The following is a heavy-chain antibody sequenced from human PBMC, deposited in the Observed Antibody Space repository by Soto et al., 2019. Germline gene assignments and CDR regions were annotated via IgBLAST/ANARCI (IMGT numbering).Heavy chain of an antibody. CDR2: IYYSGST. Sequence: PSETLSLTCTVSGGSISSYYWSWIRQPPGKGLEWIGYIYYSGSTNYNPSLKSRVTISVDTSKNQFSLKLSSVTAADTAVYYCASEGRYGDETHWFDPWGQGTLVTVSS. CDR1: GGSISSYY. J-gene: IGHJ5*02. CDR3: ASEGRYGDETHWFDP. V-gene: IGHV4-59*01. D-gene: IGHD4-17*01.